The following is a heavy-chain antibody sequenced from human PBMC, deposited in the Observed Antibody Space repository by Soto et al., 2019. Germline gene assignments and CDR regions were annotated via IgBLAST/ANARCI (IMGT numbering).Heavy chain of an antibody. D-gene: IGHD1-26*01. CDR1: GFTFSSYG. V-gene: IGHV3-30*03. Sequence: GGSLRLSCAASGFTFSSYGMHWVRQAPGKGLEWVALMSYDGSNKYYADSVKGRFTISRDNSKNTLYLQMNSLRGEDTAVYYCATRSYYYFDYWGQGTLVTVSS. J-gene: IGHJ4*02. CDR3: ATRSYYYFDY. CDR2: MSYDGSNK.